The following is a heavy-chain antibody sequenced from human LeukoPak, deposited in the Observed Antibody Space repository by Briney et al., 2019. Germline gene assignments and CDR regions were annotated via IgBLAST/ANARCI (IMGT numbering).Heavy chain of an antibody. CDR1: GGSIKDYY. J-gene: IGHJ4*02. Sequence: SETLSLTCTVSGGSIKDYYWTWIRQPAGKGLEWIGYIYYSGGTNYNPSLKSRLTISVDTSKNRFSLKLSSVTAADTAVYYCARATGYYAPFDCWGQGTLVTVFS. CDR2: IYYSGGT. D-gene: IGHD2-2*01. V-gene: IGHV4-59*01. CDR3: ARATGYYAPFDC.